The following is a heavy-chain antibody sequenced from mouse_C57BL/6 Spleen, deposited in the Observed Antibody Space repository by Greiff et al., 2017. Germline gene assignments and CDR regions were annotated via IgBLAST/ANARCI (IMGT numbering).Heavy chain of an antibody. D-gene: IGHD2-3*01. CDR1: GISITTGNYR. V-gene: IGHV3-5*01. J-gene: IGHJ3*01. CDR3: ARDEGDGYYVFAY. Sequence: VQLQQSGPGLVKPSQTVFLTCTFTGISITTGNYRWSWIRQFPGNKLEWIGYIYYSGTITYNPSLTSRTTITRDTPKNQFFLEMNSLTAEETATYYCARDEGDGYYVFAYWGQGTLVTVSA. CDR2: IYYSGTI.